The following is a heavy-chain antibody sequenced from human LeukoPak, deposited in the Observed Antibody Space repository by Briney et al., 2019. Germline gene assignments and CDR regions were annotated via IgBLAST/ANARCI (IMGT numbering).Heavy chain of an antibody. J-gene: IGHJ6*03. CDR2: MHPKSGDT. CDR3: ARDTWFGNYYLDV. D-gene: IGHD3-10*01. V-gene: IGHV1-2*02. CDR1: GYIFTAYY. Sequence: ASVKVCCKASGYIFTAYYIHWVRQAPGQGLEWMGWMHPKSGDTNFAQRFQGRVTLTRDTTLSTVYVELSGLRSDDTAIYYCARDTWFGNYYLDVWGSGRTATVSS.